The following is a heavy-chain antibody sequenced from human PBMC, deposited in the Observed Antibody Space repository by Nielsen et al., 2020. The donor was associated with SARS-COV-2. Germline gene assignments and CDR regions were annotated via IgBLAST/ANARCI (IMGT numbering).Heavy chain of an antibody. Sequence: SATPSLTSTVFGGSISSSSYYWGWIRQPLGKGLEWIGSIYYSGSTYYNPSLTSRVTISVDTFKNQFSLKLSSVTVADTAVYYCAAGWITMVRGAITLFDYWGQGTLVTVSS. V-gene: IGHV4-39*05. CDR1: GGSISSSSYY. CDR2: IYYSGST. D-gene: IGHD3-10*01. J-gene: IGHJ4*02. CDR3: AAGWITMVRGAITLFDY.